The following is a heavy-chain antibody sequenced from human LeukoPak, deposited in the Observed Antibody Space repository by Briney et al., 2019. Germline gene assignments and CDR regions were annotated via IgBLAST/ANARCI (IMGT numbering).Heavy chain of an antibody. CDR2: INHSGST. Sequence: SETLSLTCAVYGGSFSGYYWSWIRQPPGKGLEWIWEINHSGSTNYNPSLKSRVTISVDTSKNQFSLKLSSVTAADTAVYYCARVGSGSYMLYWGQGTLVTVSS. D-gene: IGHD3-10*01. V-gene: IGHV4-34*01. J-gene: IGHJ4*02. CDR3: ARVGSGSYMLY. CDR1: GGSFSGYY.